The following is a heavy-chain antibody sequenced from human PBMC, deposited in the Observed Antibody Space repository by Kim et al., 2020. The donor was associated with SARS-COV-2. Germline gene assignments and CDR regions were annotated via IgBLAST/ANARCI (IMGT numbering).Heavy chain of an antibody. CDR2: ISSSSSTI. CDR1: GFTFSSFA. Sequence: GGSLRLSCAASGFTFSSFAMNWVRQAPGKGLEWVSYISSSSSTIYYADSVKGRFTISRDNAKNSLYLQMNSLRDEDTAVYYCARVGHDIVVVPAAFNYYYGMDVWGQGTTVTVSS. D-gene: IGHD2-2*01. CDR3: ARVGHDIVVVPAAFNYYYGMDV. V-gene: IGHV3-48*02. J-gene: IGHJ6*02.